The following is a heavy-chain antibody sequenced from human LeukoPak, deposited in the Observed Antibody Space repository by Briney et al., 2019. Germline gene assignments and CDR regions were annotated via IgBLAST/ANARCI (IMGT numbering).Heavy chain of an antibody. Sequence: GGSLRLSCAASGFTFSSYAMHWVRQAPGKGLEWVAVISYDGSNKYYADSVKGRFTISRDNSKNTLYLQMNSLRAEDTAVYYCARGKVADGAFDMWGQGTMVTVSS. J-gene: IGHJ3*02. CDR3: ARGKVADGAFDM. CDR2: ISYDGSNK. D-gene: IGHD5-24*01. V-gene: IGHV3-30*04. CDR1: GFTFSSYA.